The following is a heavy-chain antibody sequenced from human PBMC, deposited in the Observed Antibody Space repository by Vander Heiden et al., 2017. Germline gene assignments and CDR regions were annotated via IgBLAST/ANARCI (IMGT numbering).Heavy chain of an antibody. J-gene: IGHJ3*02. Sequence: QVQLVESGGGVVQPGRSLRLSCAASGFTFSSHGIHWVRQAPGKGLEWVTFISYDGSNKYYADSVKARFTVSRDNFQNTVDLQVTSLRAEDTAVYYCARPADRWDLGQRGAFDIWGQGTMVTVSS. CDR1: GFTFSSHG. V-gene: IGHV3-30*03. D-gene: IGHD1-26*01. CDR2: ISYDGSNK. CDR3: ARPADRWDLGQRGAFDI.